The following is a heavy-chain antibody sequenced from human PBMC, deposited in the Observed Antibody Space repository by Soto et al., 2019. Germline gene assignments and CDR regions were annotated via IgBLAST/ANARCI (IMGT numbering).Heavy chain of an antibody. CDR3: TPLGHRRRLIDDY. Sequence: EVQVVESGGDLVRPGGSLTLSCATSGFTFTRAWMNWVRQAPGGGLEWIGRIKTTADGGTTDFAAPVRGRFAISRDDSRNTLYLHMNSLKSDDTAVYYCTPLGHRRRLIDDYWGQGTLVTVSS. J-gene: IGHJ4*02. V-gene: IGHV3-15*01. CDR2: IKTTADGGTT. D-gene: IGHD2-21*01. CDR1: GFTFTRAW.